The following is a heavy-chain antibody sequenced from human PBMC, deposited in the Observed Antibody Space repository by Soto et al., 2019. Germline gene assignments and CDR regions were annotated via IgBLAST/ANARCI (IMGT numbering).Heavy chain of an antibody. CDR1: GGSISSGGYY. V-gene: IGHV4-31*03. CDR3: ARDHEYYDSSTYLYYFDY. D-gene: IGHD3-22*01. CDR2: IYYTGST. Sequence: KTSETLSLTCTVSGGSISSGGYYWSWIRQHPGKGLEWIGYIYYTGSTYYNPSLKSRVTISVDTSKNQFSLKLSSVTAADTAVYYCARDHEYYDSSTYLYYFDYWGQGTLVTVSS. J-gene: IGHJ4*02.